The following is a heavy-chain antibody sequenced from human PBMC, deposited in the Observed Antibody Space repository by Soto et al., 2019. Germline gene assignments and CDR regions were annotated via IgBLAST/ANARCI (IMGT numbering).Heavy chain of an antibody. CDR3: ATNPSGGSWRNWFDP. CDR2: IDPSDSRT. CDR1: GYSFPHYW. Sequence: GESLKISCKGSGYSFPHYWISWVRQMPGKGLEWMGRIDPSDSRTNYSPSFQGHVTMSVDKSINTAYLKLSSVTAADTAVYYCATNPSGGSWRNWFDPWGQGTLVTVSS. D-gene: IGHD2-15*01. V-gene: IGHV5-10-1*01. J-gene: IGHJ5*02.